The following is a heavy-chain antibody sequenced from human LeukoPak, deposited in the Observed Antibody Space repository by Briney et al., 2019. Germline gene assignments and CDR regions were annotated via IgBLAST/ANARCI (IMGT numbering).Heavy chain of an antibody. CDR1: GGTFSSYA. CDR3: ARSDYGDYDHDY. V-gene: IGHV1-69*13. CDR2: IIPIFGTA. D-gene: IGHD4-17*01. Sequence: SVKVSCKASGGTFSSYAISWVRQAPGQGLEWMGGIIPIFGTANYAQKFQGRVTITADESTSTAYMELSSLRSEDTAVYYCARSDYGDYDHDYWGQGTLVTVSS. J-gene: IGHJ4*02.